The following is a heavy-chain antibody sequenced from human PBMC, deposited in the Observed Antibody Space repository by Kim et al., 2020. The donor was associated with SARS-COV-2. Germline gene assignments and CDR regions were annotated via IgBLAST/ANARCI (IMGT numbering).Heavy chain of an antibody. D-gene: IGHD6-19*01. J-gene: IGHJ4*02. Sequence: YPDAVKGRFTISRENAKNSLYLQMNSRRAEDTAVYYCARAYSSGWAYFDYWGQGTLVTVSS. V-gene: IGHV3-21*01. CDR3: ARAYSSGWAYFDY.